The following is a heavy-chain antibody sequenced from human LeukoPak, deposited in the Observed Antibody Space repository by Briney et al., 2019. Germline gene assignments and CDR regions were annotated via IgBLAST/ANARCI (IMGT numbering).Heavy chain of an antibody. D-gene: IGHD3-10*01. CDR1: GGSISSGSYY. CDR3: ARALPELLWFGELSLYFDY. J-gene: IGHJ4*02. CDR2: IYSSGST. Sequence: SETLSLTCTVSGGSISSGSYYWSWIRQPAGKGLEWIGRIYSSGSTNYNPSLKSRVTMSVDMSKNQFSLKLSSVTAADTAVYYCARALPELLWFGELSLYFDYWGQGTLVTVSS. V-gene: IGHV4-61*02.